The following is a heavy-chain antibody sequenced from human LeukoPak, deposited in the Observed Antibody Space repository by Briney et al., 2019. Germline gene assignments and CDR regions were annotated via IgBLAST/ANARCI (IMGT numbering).Heavy chain of an antibody. CDR2: ISAYNGNT. CDR3: ARDYCTNGVCSLFDY. Sequence: RASVKVSCKASGYTFTGYGISWVRQAPGQGLEWMGWISAYNGNTNYAQKLQGRVTMTTDTSTSTAYMELRSLRSDDTAVYYCARDYCTNGVCSLFDYWGQGTLVTVSS. J-gene: IGHJ4*02. V-gene: IGHV1-18*01. D-gene: IGHD2-8*01. CDR1: GYTFTGYG.